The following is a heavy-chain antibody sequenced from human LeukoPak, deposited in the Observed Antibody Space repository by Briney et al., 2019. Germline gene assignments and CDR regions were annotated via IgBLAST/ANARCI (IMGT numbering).Heavy chain of an antibody. Sequence: ASVKVSCKASGYTFTSCAMHWVRQAPGQRLEWMGWINAGNGNTKYSQKFQGRVTITRDTSASTAYMELSSLRSEDTAVYYCASSIFSGSSFDYWGQGTLVTVSS. V-gene: IGHV1-3*01. CDR3: ASSIFSGSSFDY. CDR2: INAGNGNT. CDR1: GYTFTSCA. J-gene: IGHJ4*02. D-gene: IGHD3-9*01.